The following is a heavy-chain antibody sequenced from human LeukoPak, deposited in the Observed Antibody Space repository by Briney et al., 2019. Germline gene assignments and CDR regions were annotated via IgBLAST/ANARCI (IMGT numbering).Heavy chain of an antibody. J-gene: IGHJ4*02. CDR3: ARDKDGTLWFGELGYS. D-gene: IGHD3-10*01. V-gene: IGHV3-21*01. Sequence: GGSLRLSCAASGFTFSSYAMNWVRQAPGKGLEWISSITRSSSYIYYADSVKGRFTISRDNAKNSLFLQVNSLRAEDTAVYYCARDKDGTLWFGELGYSWGQGTLVTVSS. CDR2: ITRSSSYI. CDR1: GFTFSSYA.